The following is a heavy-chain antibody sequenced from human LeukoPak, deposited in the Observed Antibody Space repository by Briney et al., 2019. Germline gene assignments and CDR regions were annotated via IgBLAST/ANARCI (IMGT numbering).Heavy chain of an antibody. D-gene: IGHD2-15*01. CDR3: ARDSAPPWYCSGGSCIGWFDP. CDR1: GYSISSGYY. Sequence: PSETLSLTCTVSGYSISSGYYWGWIRQPPGKGLEWVGYIYYSGSTNYNPSLKSRVTISVDTSKNQFSLKLSSVTAADTAVYYCARDSAPPWYCSGGSCIGWFDPWGQGTLVTVSS. J-gene: IGHJ5*02. CDR2: IYYSGST. V-gene: IGHV4-61*01.